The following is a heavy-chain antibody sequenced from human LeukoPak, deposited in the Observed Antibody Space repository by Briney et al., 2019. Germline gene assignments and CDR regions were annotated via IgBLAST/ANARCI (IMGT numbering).Heavy chain of an antibody. CDR1: GGSITSYY. J-gene: IGHJ4*02. Sequence: SETLSLTCTVSGGSITSYYCTWIRQPPGKGPEWIGYVSYTGGTNYNPSLTSRLTISMDTSKNQFSLKLTSVSAADTAVYYCATGDTYIDYWGQGTLVTVSS. D-gene: IGHD5-18*01. V-gene: IGHV4-59*01. CDR2: VSYTGGT. CDR3: ATGDTYIDY.